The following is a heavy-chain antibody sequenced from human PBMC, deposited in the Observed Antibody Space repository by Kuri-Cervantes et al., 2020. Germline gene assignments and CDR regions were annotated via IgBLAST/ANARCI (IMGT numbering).Heavy chain of an antibody. CDR1: GFTFSSYA. J-gene: IGHJ6*03. CDR3: AKDHYYYYYMDV. CDR2: ISGSGGST. V-gene: IGHV3-23*01. Sequence: GESLKISCAASGFTFSSYAMSWVRQAPGKGLEWVPAISGSGGSTYYADSVKGRFTISRDNSKNTLYLQMNSLRAEDTAVYYCAKDHYYYYYMDVWGKGTTVTVSS.